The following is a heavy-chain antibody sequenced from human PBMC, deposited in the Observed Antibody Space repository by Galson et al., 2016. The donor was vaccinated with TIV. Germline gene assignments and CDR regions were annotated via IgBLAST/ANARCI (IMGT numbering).Heavy chain of an antibody. CDR3: ARGHHYDSTGPALDF. CDR2: INSIGNRQFDM. V-gene: IGHV3-21*01. J-gene: IGHJ4*02. D-gene: IGHD3-22*01. CDR1: GFTVSSFT. Sequence: SLRLSCAASGFTVSSFTMNWVRQAPGKGLEWVSSINSIGNRQFDMFYADSVKGRFTISRDYAKNSVFLHMNSLRGEDTALYYCARGHHYDSTGPALDFWGQGTLVTVSS.